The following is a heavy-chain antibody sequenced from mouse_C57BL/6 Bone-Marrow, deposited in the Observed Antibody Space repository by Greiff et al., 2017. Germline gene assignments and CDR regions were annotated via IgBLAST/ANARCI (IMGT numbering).Heavy chain of an antibody. J-gene: IGHJ2*01. CDR1: GFNIKDDY. V-gene: IGHV14-4*01. Sequence: VQLQQSGAELVRPGASVKLSCTASGFNIKDDYINWVKQRPEQGLEWIGWIDPEIGDTEYASKFQGKATITSDTSANTAYLQLSILTSKDTAVYYCSSFGESYFDFWGQGTPLTVAS. D-gene: IGHD2-13*01. CDR2: IDPEIGDT. CDR3: SSFGESYFDF.